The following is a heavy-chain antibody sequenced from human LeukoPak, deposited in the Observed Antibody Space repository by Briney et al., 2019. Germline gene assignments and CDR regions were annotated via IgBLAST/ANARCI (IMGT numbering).Heavy chain of an antibody. D-gene: IGHD5-18*01. CDR1: GFTFSFYA. V-gene: IGHV3-64*01. CDR2: ISSNGGIT. CDR3: ARGGATAMVVFGSPAGECYFDY. J-gene: IGHJ4*02. Sequence: QPGGSLRLSCAASGFTFSFYAMHWVRQAPGKGLEYVSAISSNGGITYYANSVKGRFTISRDNSKNTLYLQMGSLRPEDMAVYYCARGGATAMVVFGSPAGECYFDYWGQGTLVTVSS.